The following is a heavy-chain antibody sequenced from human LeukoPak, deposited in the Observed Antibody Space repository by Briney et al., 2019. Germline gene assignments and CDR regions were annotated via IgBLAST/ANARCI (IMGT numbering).Heavy chain of an antibody. CDR3: AKDLFAPRNYDVDH. CDR1: GFTFSSYA. CDR2: ISGSGGST. Sequence: GGSLRLSCAASGFTFSSYAMSWVRQAPGKGLEWVSAISGSGGSTYYADSVKGRFTISRDNSKNTLYLQMNSLRAEDTAVYYCAKDLFAPRNYDVDHWGQGTLVTVSS. D-gene: IGHD3-22*01. J-gene: IGHJ4*02. V-gene: IGHV3-23*01.